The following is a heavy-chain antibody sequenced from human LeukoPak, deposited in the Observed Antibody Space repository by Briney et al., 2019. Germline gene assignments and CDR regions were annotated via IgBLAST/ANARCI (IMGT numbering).Heavy chain of an antibody. CDR2: IKQDGSEK. V-gene: IGHV3-7*04. D-gene: IGHD6-13*01. J-gene: IGHJ4*02. Sequence: GGSLRLSCAASGFTFSTYEMSWVRQAPGKGLEWVANIKQDGSEKYYVDSVKGRFTISRGNAKNSLYLQMNSLRAEDTAVYYCARGTIAAAGYYYFDYWGQGTQVTVSS. CDR1: GFTFSTYE. CDR3: ARGTIAAAGYYYFDY.